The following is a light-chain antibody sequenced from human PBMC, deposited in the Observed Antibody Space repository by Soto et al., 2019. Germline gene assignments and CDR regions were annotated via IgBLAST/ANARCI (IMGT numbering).Light chain of an antibody. CDR3: QQSNNWPDT. Sequence: EIVMTQSPATLSVSPGERATLSCRASQSVSSNLAWYQQKPGQAPRLLIYGASTRATGIPARFSGSGSGTEFTLTISRLQSEDFAVYYCQQSNNWPDTFGGGTKVEIK. CDR1: QSVSSN. V-gene: IGKV3-15*01. J-gene: IGKJ4*01. CDR2: GAS.